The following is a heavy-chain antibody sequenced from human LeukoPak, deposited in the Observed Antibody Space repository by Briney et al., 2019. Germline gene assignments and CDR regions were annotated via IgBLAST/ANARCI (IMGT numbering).Heavy chain of an antibody. Sequence: SETLSLTCTVSGGSINNYHWSWIRQPPGKGLEWIGYIYHSGSTKDSPSLKSRVTISVDTSKNEFSLKLSSVTAADTAVYYCARSLDYYDSSVEAFDIWGQGTMVTVSS. J-gene: IGHJ3*02. CDR1: GGSINNYH. CDR3: ARSLDYYDSSVEAFDI. CDR2: IYHSGST. D-gene: IGHD3-22*01. V-gene: IGHV4-59*12.